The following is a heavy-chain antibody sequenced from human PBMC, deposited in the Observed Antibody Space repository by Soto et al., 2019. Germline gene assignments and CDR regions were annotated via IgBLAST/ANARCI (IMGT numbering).Heavy chain of an antibody. CDR2: IYYSGST. J-gene: IGHJ3*02. V-gene: IGHV4-39*01. CDR1: GGSISSSGYY. CDR3: ASYYDSSGYYAYPDAFDI. D-gene: IGHD3-22*01. Sequence: PSETLSLTCTVSGGSISSSGYYWGWIRHPPGKGLEWIGSIYYSGSTYYNPSLKSRVTISVDTSKNQFSLKLSSVTAADTAVYYCASYYDSSGYYAYPDAFDIWGQGTMVTVSS.